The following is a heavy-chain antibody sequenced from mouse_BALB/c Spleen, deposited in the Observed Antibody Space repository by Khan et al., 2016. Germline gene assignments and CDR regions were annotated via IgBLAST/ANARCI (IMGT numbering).Heavy chain of an antibody. Sequence: VQLQQSGPDLVKSGASVKISCKATGYSFTGYYMDWVKQSHGKSLEWIGRLNPNNGGTSYKQNFKGKAILTVDKSSTTAYMELRSLTSEDSAVXYCLRDAMDYWGQGTSVTVSS. J-gene: IGHJ4*01. V-gene: IGHV1-34*02. CDR1: GYSFTGYY. CDR3: LRDAMDY. D-gene: IGHD1-1*01. CDR2: LNPNNGGT.